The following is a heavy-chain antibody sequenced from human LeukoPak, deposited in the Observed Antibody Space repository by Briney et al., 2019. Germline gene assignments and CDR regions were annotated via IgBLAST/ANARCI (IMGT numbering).Heavy chain of an antibody. CDR1: GGSLSGYY. D-gene: IGHD3-10*01. V-gene: IGHV4-34*01. CDR2: INRSGST. J-gene: IGHJ4*02. Sequence: SETLSLTCAVYGGSLSGYYWSWIRQPPGKGLEWIGEINRSGSTNYNPSLKSRVTISVDTSKNQFSLKLSSVTAADTAVYYCXXGIRITMVRGVTKYYFDYWGQGTLVTVSS. CDR3: XXGIRITMVRGVTKYYFDY.